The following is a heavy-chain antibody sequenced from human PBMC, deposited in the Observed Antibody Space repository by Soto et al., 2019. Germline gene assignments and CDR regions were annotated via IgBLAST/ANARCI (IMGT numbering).Heavy chain of an antibody. D-gene: IGHD7-27*01. CDR2: INPSGDST. J-gene: IGHJ4*02. Sequence: QVQLVQSGSEVKRPGTSVKVSCKAAGYTFTAYSMHWVRQAPGQGLEWMGMINPSGDSTTYAQNFQGRVTMTRDTSTTTVYMELSGLRSEDTAVYYCARDWALDYWGQLTLVTVSS. V-gene: IGHV1-46*01. CDR1: GYTFTAYS. CDR3: ARDWALDY.